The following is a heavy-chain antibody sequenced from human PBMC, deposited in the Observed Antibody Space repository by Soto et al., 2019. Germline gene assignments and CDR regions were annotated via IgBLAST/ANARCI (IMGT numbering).Heavy chain of an antibody. Sequence: PGGSLRLSCAASGFPFSGSAMHWVRQASGKGLEWVGRIRSKANSYATAYAASVKGRFTISRDDSKNTAYLQMNSLKTEDTAVYYCTRHGYIGQLVRNYYMDVWGKGTTVTVSS. D-gene: IGHD6-6*01. V-gene: IGHV3-73*01. CDR2: IRSKANSYAT. CDR3: TRHGYIGQLVRNYYMDV. J-gene: IGHJ6*03. CDR1: GFPFSGSA.